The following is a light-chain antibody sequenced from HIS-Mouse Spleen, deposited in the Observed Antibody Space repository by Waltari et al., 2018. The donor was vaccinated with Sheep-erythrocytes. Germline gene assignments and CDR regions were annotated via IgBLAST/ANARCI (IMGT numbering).Light chain of an antibody. CDR2: SNS. CDR3: AAWDDSLNGVV. CDR1: SSNIGSNT. V-gene: IGLV1-44*01. Sequence: QSVLTQPPSASGTPGQRVTISCSGSSSNIGSNTVNWYQQLPGTAPKLLIHSNSRRPSGVPDRFSGSKSGTSASLAISGLQSEDEADYYCAAWDDSLNGVVFGGGTKLTVL. J-gene: IGLJ2*01.